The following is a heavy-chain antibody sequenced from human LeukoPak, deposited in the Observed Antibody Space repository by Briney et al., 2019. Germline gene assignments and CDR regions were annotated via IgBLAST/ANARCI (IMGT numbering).Heavy chain of an antibody. D-gene: IGHD1-14*01. Sequence: GGSLRLSCAASGFTFSTFGMNWVRQAPGKGLEWVSYISSSSGTIYYADSVKGRFTISRDNAKNSLYLQMNSLRAEDTAVYYCVPNPGWGQGTLVTVSS. CDR2: ISSSSGTI. V-gene: IGHV3-48*01. CDR1: GFTFSTFG. J-gene: IGHJ4*02. CDR3: VPNPG.